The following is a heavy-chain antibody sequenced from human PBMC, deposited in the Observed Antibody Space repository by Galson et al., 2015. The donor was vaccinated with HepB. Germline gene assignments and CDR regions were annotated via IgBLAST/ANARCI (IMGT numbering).Heavy chain of an antibody. J-gene: IGHJ4*02. CDR2: ISLSGSYT. D-gene: IGHD6-13*01. CDR1: GFTFSDYS. V-gene: IGHV3-11*06. Sequence: SLRLSCAASGFTFSDYSMSWIRQAPGKGLQWVAYISLSGSYTEYGDSVKGRFNISRDQAKKSLYLNMNNLRAEDSAVYFCVRTSYSNYFDSWGQGTPVTVSS. CDR3: VRTSYSNYFDS.